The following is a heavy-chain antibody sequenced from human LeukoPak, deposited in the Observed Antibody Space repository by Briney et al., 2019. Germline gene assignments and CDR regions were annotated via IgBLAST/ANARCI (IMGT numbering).Heavy chain of an antibody. CDR2: IYHSGNT. V-gene: IGHV4-59*01. CDR1: GGTISSYY. CDR3: ARETPESPFDY. J-gene: IGHJ4*02. Sequence: PSETLSLTCTVSGGTISSYYWSWIRQPPGKGLEWIGYIYHSGNTNYNPSLKSRVTIAVDTSKNQFSLRLSSVTAADTPMYYCARETPESPFDYWGQGIQVTVSS. D-gene: IGHD1-14*01.